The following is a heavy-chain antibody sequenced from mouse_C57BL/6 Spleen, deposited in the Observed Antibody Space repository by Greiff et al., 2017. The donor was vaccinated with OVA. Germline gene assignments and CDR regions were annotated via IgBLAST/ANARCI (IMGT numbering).Heavy chain of an antibody. D-gene: IGHD1-1*01. V-gene: IGHV1-67*01. CDR3: ARGNIIFYAMDY. Sequence: QVHVKQSGPELVRPGVSVKISCKGSGYTFTDYAMHWVKQSHAKSLEWIGVISTYYGDASYNQKFKDKATMTVDKSSSTAYMELARLTSEDSAVYYCARGNIIFYAMDYWGQGTSVTVSS. CDR2: ISTYYGDA. J-gene: IGHJ4*01. CDR1: GYTFTDYA.